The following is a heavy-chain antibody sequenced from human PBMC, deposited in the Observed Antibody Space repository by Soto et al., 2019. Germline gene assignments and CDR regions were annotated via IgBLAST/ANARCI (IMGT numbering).Heavy chain of an antibody. Sequence: GGSLRLSCAASGFTFSSYSMNWVRQAPGKGLEWVSYISSRSSTIYYADAVKGRFTISRDSAKNSLYLQMNSLRDEDTALYYCARVMVYANSCGGDCYRDGFDIWGQGTMVTVSS. V-gene: IGHV3-48*02. CDR1: GFTFSSYS. CDR3: ARVMVYANSCGGDCYRDGFDI. D-gene: IGHD2-21*02. CDR2: ISSRSSTI. J-gene: IGHJ3*02.